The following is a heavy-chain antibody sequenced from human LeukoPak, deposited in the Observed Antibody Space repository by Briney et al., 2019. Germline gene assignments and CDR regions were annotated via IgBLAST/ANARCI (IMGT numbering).Heavy chain of an antibody. CDR3: AKDQTKDCSSTSCSPFDP. Sequence: GGSLRLSCAASGFTFSSYAMSWVRQAPGKGLEWVSAISGSGGSTYYADSVKGRFTISRVNSKNTLYLQMNSLRAEDTAVYYCAKDQTKDCSSTSCSPFDPWGQGTLVTVSS. CDR2: ISGSGGST. CDR1: GFTFSSYA. D-gene: IGHD2-2*01. V-gene: IGHV3-23*01. J-gene: IGHJ5*02.